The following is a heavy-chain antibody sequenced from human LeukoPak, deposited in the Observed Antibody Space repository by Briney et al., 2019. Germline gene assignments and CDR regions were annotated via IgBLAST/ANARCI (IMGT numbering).Heavy chain of an antibody. J-gene: IGHJ4*02. D-gene: IGHD2-2*01. CDR1: GNYW. CDR2: INSDGSWT. V-gene: IGHV3-74*01. CDR3: VSFYETY. Sequence: GGSLRLSCAASGNYWMHWVRQAPGKGLVWVSHINSDGSWTSYADSVKGRFTISKDNAKNTVCLQTNNLRAEDTAVYYCVSFYETYWGRGTLVTVSS.